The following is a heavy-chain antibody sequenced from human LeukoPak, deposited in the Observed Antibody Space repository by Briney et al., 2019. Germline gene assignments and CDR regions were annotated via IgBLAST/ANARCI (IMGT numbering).Heavy chain of an antibody. Sequence: GGSLRLSCAASGFTFSSYWMSWVRQAPGKGLEWVAVISYDGSNKYYADSVKGRFTISRDNAKNSLYLLMNSLRAEDTAVYYCARVSPNTVTTLQYFDYWGQGTLVTVSS. CDR2: ISYDGSNK. D-gene: IGHD4-17*01. CDR3: ARVSPNTVTTLQYFDY. J-gene: IGHJ4*02. CDR1: GFTFSSYW. V-gene: IGHV3-30*03.